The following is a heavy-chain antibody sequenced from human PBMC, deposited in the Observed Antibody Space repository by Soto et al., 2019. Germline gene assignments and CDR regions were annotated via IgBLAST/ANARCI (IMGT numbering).Heavy chain of an antibody. V-gene: IGHV1-69*13. CDR3: IYHYDSSGFYYVDS. Sequence: GASVKVSCKASGVSLSSYIINWVRQAPGQGFEWMGGIIPLFGSANHAQKLQGRVIITADVSTNTVYMEMSSLRFEDTAIYYCIYHYDSSGFYYVDSWGQGTQVTVS. D-gene: IGHD3-22*01. CDR1: GVSLSSYI. J-gene: IGHJ4*02. CDR2: IIPLFGSA.